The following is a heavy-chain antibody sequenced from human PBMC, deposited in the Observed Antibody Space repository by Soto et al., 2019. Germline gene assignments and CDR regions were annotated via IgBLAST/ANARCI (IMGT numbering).Heavy chain of an antibody. CDR3: ARQQLLPYYYSLDV. CDR2: IYYRGST. J-gene: IGHJ6*02. D-gene: IGHD6-13*01. Sequence: PSETLSLTCTVSGGSISGYYWSWIRQPPGKGLEYIGYIYYRGSTNYNPSLKSRVTMSVDTSRNLFSLKVNSVTAADTAVYYCARQQLLPYYYSLDVWGQGTTVTVSS. CDR1: GGSISGYY. V-gene: IGHV4-59*01.